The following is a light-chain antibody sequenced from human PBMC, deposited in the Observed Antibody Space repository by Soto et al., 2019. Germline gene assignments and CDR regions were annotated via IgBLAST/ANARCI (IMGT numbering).Light chain of an antibody. CDR2: GAS. Sequence: EIVLTQSPGTLSLSPGERATLSCRASQSVSSSSLAWYQQKPGQAPRLLIYGASSRATGIPDRFSGSGSGTDFTLTSSRLEPEDFAVYYCQQSGSSSWTFGQGTKVEIK. CDR3: QQSGSSSWT. J-gene: IGKJ1*01. V-gene: IGKV3-20*01. CDR1: QSVSSSS.